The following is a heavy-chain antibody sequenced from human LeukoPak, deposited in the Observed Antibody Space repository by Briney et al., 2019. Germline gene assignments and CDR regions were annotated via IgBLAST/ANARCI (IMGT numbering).Heavy chain of an antibody. J-gene: IGHJ4*02. D-gene: IGHD1-26*01. CDR1: GGSISSYY. Sequence: SETLSLTCTVSGGSISSYYWSWIRQAPGKGLEWIGCIYYSGSTNYNPSLKSRVTISVDTSKNQFSLKLSSVTATDTAVYYCARRVGATSFDYWGQGTLVTVSS. CDR3: ARRVGATSFDY. V-gene: IGHV4-59*01. CDR2: IYYSGST.